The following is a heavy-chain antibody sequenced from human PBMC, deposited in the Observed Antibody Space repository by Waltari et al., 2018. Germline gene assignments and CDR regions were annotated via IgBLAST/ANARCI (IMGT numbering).Heavy chain of an antibody. Sequence: QVQLQQWGAGLWKPSATLSPTRAVHGGSFSGYYWSWIRQPPGKGLEWIGEINHSGSTNYNPSRKSRVTISVDTSKNQFSLKLSSVTAADTAVYYCARCWRSGCALWGQGTLVTVSS. J-gene: IGHJ4*02. V-gene: IGHV4-34*01. CDR1: GGSFSGYY. D-gene: IGHD6-19*01. CDR2: INHSGST. CDR3: ARCWRSGCAL.